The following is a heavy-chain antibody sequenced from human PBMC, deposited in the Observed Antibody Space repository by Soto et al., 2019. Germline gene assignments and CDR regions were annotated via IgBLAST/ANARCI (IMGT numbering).Heavy chain of an antibody. CDR2: IIPILGIA. Sequence: QVQLVQSGAEVKKPGSSVKVSCKASGGTFSSYTISWVRQAPGQGLEWMGRIIPILGIANYAQKFQGRVTXTXDXXTSTAYMELSSLRSEDTAVYYCASPKSGYPYYFDYWGQGTLVTVSS. D-gene: IGHD3-22*01. CDR1: GGTFSSYT. CDR3: ASPKSGYPYYFDY. V-gene: IGHV1-69*02. J-gene: IGHJ4*02.